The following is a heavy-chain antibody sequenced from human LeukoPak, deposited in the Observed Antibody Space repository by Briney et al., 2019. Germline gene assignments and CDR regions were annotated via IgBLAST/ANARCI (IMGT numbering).Heavy chain of an antibody. V-gene: IGHV3-23*01. Sequence: GGSLRLSCSASGFIFTTCAMSWVRQAPGKGLEWVSSTSGSGETTYYLASVKGRFTISRDNSNNAVFLQMTGLTVEDTAVYFCTKDTYFYGSATCSSDFWGPGTLVTVSS. CDR1: GFIFTTCA. CDR3: TKDTYFYGSATCSSDF. J-gene: IGHJ4*01. CDR2: TSGSGETT. D-gene: IGHD3-10*01.